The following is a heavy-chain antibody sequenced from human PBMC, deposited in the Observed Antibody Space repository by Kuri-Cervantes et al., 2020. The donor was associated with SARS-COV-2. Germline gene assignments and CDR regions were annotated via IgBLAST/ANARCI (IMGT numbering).Heavy chain of an antibody. V-gene: IGHV1-18*01. J-gene: IGHJ4*02. CDR2: ISAYNGNT. Sequence: ASVKVSRKASGYTFPSYGICRVRQAPGQGLEWMGWISAYNGNTNYAQKLQGRVTMTTDTSTSTAYMELRSLRSDDTAVYYCARVEYSRGWYLDYWGQGTLVTVSS. CDR3: ARVEYSRGWYLDY. CDR1: GYTFPSYG. D-gene: IGHD6-19*01.